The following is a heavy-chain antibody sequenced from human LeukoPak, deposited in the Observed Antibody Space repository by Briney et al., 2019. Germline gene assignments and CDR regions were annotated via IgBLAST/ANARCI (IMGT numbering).Heavy chain of an antibody. D-gene: IGHD6-19*01. CDR1: GGTFSSYT. CDR3: ATATDHSSGWLDAFDI. J-gene: IGHJ3*02. CDR2: IIPIFGTA. V-gene: IGHV1-69*05. Sequence: ASVKVSCKASGGTFSSYTISWVRQAPGQGLEWMGRIIPIFGTANYAQKFQGRVTITTDESTSTAYMELSSLRSEDTAVYYCATATDHSSGWLDAFDIWGQGTMVTVSS.